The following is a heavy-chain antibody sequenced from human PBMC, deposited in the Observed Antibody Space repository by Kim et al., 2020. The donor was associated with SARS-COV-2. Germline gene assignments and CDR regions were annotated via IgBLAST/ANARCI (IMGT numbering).Heavy chain of an antibody. D-gene: IGHD3-10*01. CDR3: AKDLPGYGITMVRDLPPDGYFDY. Sequence: GGSLRLSCAASGFTFSSYGMHWVRQAPGKGLEWVAVISYDGSNKYYADSVKGRFTISRDNSKNTLYLQMNSLRAEDTAVYYCAKDLPGYGITMVRDLPPDGYFDYWGQGTLVTVSS. J-gene: IGHJ4*02. V-gene: IGHV3-30*18. CDR1: GFTFSSYG. CDR2: ISYDGSNK.